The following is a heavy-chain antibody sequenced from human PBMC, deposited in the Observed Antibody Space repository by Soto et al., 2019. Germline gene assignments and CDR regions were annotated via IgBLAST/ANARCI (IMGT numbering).Heavy chain of an antibody. J-gene: IGHJ4*02. CDR3: ARGRIKRNYYDSSGYYYLDY. V-gene: IGHV4-34*01. D-gene: IGHD3-22*01. CDR2: INHSGST. CDR1: GGSFSGYY. Sequence: SETLSLTCAGYGGSFSGYYWSWIRQPPGKGLEWIGEINHSGSTNYNPSLKSRVTISVDTSKNQFSLKLSSVTAADTAVYYCARGRIKRNYYDSSGYYYLDYWGQGTLVTVSS.